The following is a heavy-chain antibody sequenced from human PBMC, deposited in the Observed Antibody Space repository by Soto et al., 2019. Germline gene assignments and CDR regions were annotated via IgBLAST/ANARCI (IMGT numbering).Heavy chain of an antibody. CDR3: ATTFPPYIVVVPAAYNWFDP. D-gene: IGHD2-2*01. V-gene: IGHV4-31*03. CDR2: IYYSGST. J-gene: IGHJ5*02. Sequence: PSETLSLTCTVSGGSISSGGYYRSWIRQHPGKGLEWIGYIYYSGSTYYNPSLKSRVTISVDTSKNQFSLKLSSVTAADTAVYYCATTFPPYIVVVPAAYNWFDPWGQGTLVTVSS. CDR1: GGSISSGGYY.